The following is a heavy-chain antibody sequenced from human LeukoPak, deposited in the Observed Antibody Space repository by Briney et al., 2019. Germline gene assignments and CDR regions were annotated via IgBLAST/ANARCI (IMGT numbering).Heavy chain of an antibody. CDR2: IWYDASNK. CDR3: VRGVGVSRFNYFDP. CDR1: GFTFSSFG. V-gene: IGHV3-33*01. Sequence: PGGSLRLSCAASGFTFSSFGMHWVRQAPGQGLERVAVIWYDASNKYYADSVKGRFTISRDNSKNTLYLQMNSLRDDDTAVYYCVRGVGVSRFNYFDPWGQGTLVTVSS. J-gene: IGHJ5*02. D-gene: IGHD1-26*01.